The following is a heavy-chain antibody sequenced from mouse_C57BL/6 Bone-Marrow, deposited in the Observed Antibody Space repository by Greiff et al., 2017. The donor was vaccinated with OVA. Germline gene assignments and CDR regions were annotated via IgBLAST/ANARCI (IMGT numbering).Heavy chain of an antibody. J-gene: IGHJ2*01. V-gene: IGHV7-3*01. Sequence: EVHLVESGGGLVQPGGSLSLSCAASGFTFTDYYMSWVRQPPGKALEWLGFIRNKANGYTTEYSASVKGRFTISRDNSQSILYLQMNALRAEDSATYYCASGITTVVEYYFDYWGQGTTLTVSS. CDR2: IRNKANGYTT. CDR3: ASGITTVVEYYFDY. CDR1: GFTFTDYY. D-gene: IGHD1-1*01.